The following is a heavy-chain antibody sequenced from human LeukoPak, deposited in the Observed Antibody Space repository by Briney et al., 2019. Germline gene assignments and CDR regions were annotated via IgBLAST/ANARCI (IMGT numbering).Heavy chain of an antibody. CDR3: ARDSGTMGEVQFDP. Sequence: TSETLSLTCLLCGGSINFYYGSWMRESAGEGLGWMGRIYGRGAVMYNPSRESRVTMSIATSRKQFSLTRNCAAAADTAMYCCARDSGTMGEVQFDPGGQGPLVTVSS. CDR1: GGSINFYY. D-gene: IGHD3-10*01. CDR2: IYGRGAV. J-gene: IGHJ5*02. V-gene: IGHV4-4*07.